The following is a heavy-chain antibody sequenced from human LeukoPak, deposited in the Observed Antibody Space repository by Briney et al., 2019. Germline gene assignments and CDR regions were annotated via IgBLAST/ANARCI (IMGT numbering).Heavy chain of an antibody. CDR2: IYSGGST. Sequence: GGSLRLSCAAAGFAVSSNYMSWVRQAPGKGLEWVSVIYSGGSTYYADSVKGRFTISRDNSKNTLYLQMNSLRAEDTAVYYCARERLNAFDIWGQGTMVTVSS. CDR3: ARERLNAFDI. CDR1: GFAVSSNY. J-gene: IGHJ3*02. V-gene: IGHV3-53*01. D-gene: IGHD2-8*01.